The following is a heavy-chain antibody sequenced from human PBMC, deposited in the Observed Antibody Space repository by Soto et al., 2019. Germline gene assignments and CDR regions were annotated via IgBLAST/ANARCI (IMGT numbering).Heavy chain of an antibody. CDR1: GGTFSSYA. D-gene: IGHD3-10*01. J-gene: IGHJ4*02. Sequence: SVKVSCKASGGTFSSYAISWVRQAPGQGREWMGGIIPIFGTANYAQKFQGRVTITADESASTAYMELSSLRSEDTAVYYCARKWDHFSYGSGSYYPFDYWGQGTLVTVSS. CDR2: IIPIFGTA. V-gene: IGHV1-69*13. CDR3: ARKWDHFSYGSGSYYPFDY.